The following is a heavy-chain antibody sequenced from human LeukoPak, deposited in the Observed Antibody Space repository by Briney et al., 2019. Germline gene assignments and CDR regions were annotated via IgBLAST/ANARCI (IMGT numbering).Heavy chain of an antibody. D-gene: IGHD3-22*01. V-gene: IGHV3-48*03. CDR1: GFTFSSYE. CDR2: ISSSGSTI. J-gene: IGHJ6*02. Sequence: GGSLRLSCAAYGFTFSSYEMNRVRQAPGKGLEWVSYISSSGSTIYYADSVKGRFTISRDNAKNSMYLQMNSLRAEDTAVYYCARDRVYYDSSGYEYYYYGMDVWGQGTTVTVSS. CDR3: ARDRVYYDSSGYEYYYYGMDV.